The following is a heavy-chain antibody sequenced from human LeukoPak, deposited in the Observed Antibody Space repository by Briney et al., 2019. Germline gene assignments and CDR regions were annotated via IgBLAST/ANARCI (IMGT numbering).Heavy chain of an antibody. CDR3: ARAPTVLVGYCSSSSCQADY. V-gene: IGHV3-21*01. CDR1: GFTFRSYS. Sequence: PGGSLRLSCAASGFTFRSYSMNCVRQAPGKWLEWVSAIDPISTYIYYADSVKGPFTISRDNAESSLYLQMNSLRVEDTAVYYCARAPTVLVGYCSSSSCQADYWGQGTLVTVSS. D-gene: IGHD2-2*01. CDR2: IDPISTYI. J-gene: IGHJ4*02.